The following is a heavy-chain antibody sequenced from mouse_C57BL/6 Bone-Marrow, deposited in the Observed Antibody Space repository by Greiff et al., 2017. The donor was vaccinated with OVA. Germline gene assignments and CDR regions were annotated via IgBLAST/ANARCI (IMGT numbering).Heavy chain of an antibody. V-gene: IGHV1-15*01. CDR1: GYTFTDYE. CDR3: TLPVRVPWFAF. J-gene: IGHJ3*01. Sequence: VQLQQSGAELVRPGASVTLSCKASGYTFTDYEMHWVKQTPVHGLEWIGAIDPETGGTAYNQKFKGKAILTADKSSSTAYMELRSLTSEDSAVYYWTLPVRVPWFAFLGQGAPGTVSA. D-gene: IGHD2-10*01. CDR2: IDPETGGT.